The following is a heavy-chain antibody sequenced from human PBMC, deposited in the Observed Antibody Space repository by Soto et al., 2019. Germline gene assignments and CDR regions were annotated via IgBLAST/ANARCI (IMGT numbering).Heavy chain of an antibody. CDR3: ARGTLYSSCDY. V-gene: IGHV4-59*08. CDR2: IYHSGSS. CDR1: GGSISSYY. J-gene: IGHJ4*02. Sequence: SETLSLTCTVSGGSISSYYWSWIRQPPGKGLEWIGYIYHSGSSNYNPSLKSRVTILLDTSKNQLSLKLSSVTAADTAVYYCARGTLYSSCDYWAQGTLVTVS. D-gene: IGHD6-6*01.